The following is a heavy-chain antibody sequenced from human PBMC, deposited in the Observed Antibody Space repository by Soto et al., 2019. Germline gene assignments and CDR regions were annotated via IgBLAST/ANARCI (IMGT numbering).Heavy chain of an antibody. CDR3: ARGRSGSYYHFDY. CDR1: GGSISSGGYY. V-gene: IGHV4-31*03. CDR2: IYYSGST. J-gene: IGHJ4*02. D-gene: IGHD1-26*01. Sequence: QVQLQESGPGLVKPSQTLSLTCTVSGGSISSGGYYWSWIRQHPGKGLEWIGYIYYSGSTYYNPSLKSRVTISVDTSKNQFSLKLSSVSAADTAVYYCARGRSGSYYHFDYWGQGTLVTVSS.